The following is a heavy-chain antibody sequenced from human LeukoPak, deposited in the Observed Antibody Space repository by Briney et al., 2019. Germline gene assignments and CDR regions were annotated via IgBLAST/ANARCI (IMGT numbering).Heavy chain of an antibody. CDR1: GDDIRSSNW. V-gene: IGHV4-4*02. CDR2: VYHSGSM. J-gene: IGHJ5*01. D-gene: IGHD3-10*01. Sequence: PSETLSLTCSVSGDDIRSSNWWTWVRQPPQKGLEWIGEVYHSGSMNYNPSLKSRIYMSVDKSQNRFSLRLTSVTAADTAVYFCARVSGSGLYFKSFDPWGQGTLVIVSS. CDR3: ARVSGSGLYFKSFDP.